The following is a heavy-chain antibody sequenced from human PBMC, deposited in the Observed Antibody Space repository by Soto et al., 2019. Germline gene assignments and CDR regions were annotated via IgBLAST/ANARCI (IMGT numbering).Heavy chain of an antibody. CDR1: GYTFTSYA. V-gene: IGHV1-3*01. CDR2: INAGNGNT. J-gene: IGHJ4*02. D-gene: IGHD2-15*01. CDR3: ARRRAYCSGGSCYPTFDY. Sequence: EASVKVSCKASGYTFTSYAMHWVRQAPGQRLEWMGWINAGNGNTKYSQKFQGRVTITRDTSASTAYMELSSLRSEDTAVYYCARRRAYCSGGSCYPTFDYWGQGTLVTVSS.